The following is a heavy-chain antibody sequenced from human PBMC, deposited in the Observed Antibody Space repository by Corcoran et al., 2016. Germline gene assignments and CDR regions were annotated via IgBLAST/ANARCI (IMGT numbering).Heavy chain of an antibody. V-gene: IGHV3-48*02. D-gene: IGHD6-13*01. CDR2: ISSSSSTI. CDR3: ARVQQWAGYSSRAGDWFDP. J-gene: IGHJ5*02. Sequence: EVQLVESGGGLVQPGGSLRLSCAASGFTFSSYSMNWVRQAPGKGLEWVSYISSSSSTIYYADSVKGRFTISRDNAKNSLYLQMNSLRDEDTAVDYCARVQQWAGYSSRAGDWFDPWGQGTLVTVSS. CDR1: GFTFSSYS.